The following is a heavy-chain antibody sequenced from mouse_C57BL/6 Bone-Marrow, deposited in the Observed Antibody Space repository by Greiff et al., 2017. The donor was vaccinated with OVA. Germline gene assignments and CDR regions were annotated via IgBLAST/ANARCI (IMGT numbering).Heavy chain of an antibody. CDR1: GYTFTSYG. CDR3: ASYRWFAY. V-gene: IGHV1-81*01. Sequence: QVQLKESGAELARPGASVKLSCKASGYTFTSYGISWVKQRTGQGLEWIGEIYPRSGNTYYNEKFKGKATLTADKSSSTAYMELRSLTSEDSAVYFCASYRWFAYWGQGTLVTVSA. CDR2: IYPRSGNT. J-gene: IGHJ3*01.